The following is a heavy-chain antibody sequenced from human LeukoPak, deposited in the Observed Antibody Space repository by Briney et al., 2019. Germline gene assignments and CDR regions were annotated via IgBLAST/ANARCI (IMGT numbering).Heavy chain of an antibody. V-gene: IGHV3-33*01. CDR3: ASGGADDAFDI. Sequence: GRSLRLSCAASGFTFSTYCMHWVRQAPGKGLEWVAVIRYDGSNKYYVDSVKGRFTISRDNSKNTLYLQMNSLRAEDTAVYYCASGGADDAFDIWGQGTMVTVSS. CDR1: GFTFSTYC. D-gene: IGHD1-26*01. CDR2: IRYDGSNK. J-gene: IGHJ3*02.